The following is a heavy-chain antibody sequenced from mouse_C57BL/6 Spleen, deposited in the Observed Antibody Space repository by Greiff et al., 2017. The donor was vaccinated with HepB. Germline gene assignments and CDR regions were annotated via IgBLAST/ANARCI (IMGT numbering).Heavy chain of an antibody. CDR2: IDPSDSYT. Sequence: VQLQQPGAELVMPGASVKLSCKASGYTFTSYWMHWVKQRPGQGLEWIGEIDPSDSYTNYNQKFKGKSTLTVDKSSSTAYMQRSSLTSEDSAVYYCARSIRDYYGSPFDYWGQGTTLTVSS. CDR1: GYTFTSYW. D-gene: IGHD1-1*01. V-gene: IGHV1-69*01. CDR3: ARSIRDYYGSPFDY. J-gene: IGHJ2*01.